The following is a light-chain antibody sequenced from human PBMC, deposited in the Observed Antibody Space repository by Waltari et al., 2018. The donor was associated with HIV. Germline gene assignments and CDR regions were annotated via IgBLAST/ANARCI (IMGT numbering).Light chain of an antibody. CDR3: CSYAGSYTYVL. V-gene: IGLV2-11*01. CDR1: SSDVGGYNY. Sequence: QSALTQPRSVSGSPGQAVTISCTGTSSDVGGYNYVSWYQQHPGKAPNLIISDVSQRPSGVPDRFSGSKSANTASLTISGLQAEDEADYYCCSYAGSYTYVLFGGGTQLTVL. CDR2: DVS. J-gene: IGLJ2*01.